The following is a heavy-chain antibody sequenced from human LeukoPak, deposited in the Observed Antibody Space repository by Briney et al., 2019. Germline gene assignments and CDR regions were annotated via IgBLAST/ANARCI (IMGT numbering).Heavy chain of an antibody. V-gene: IGHV1-2*02. Sequence: GASAKVSCKASGYTFTGYYMHWVRQAPGQGLEWMGWINPNSGGTNYAQKFQGRVTMARDTSISTAYMELSRLRSDDTAVYYCARGDSSGYYYFDYWGQGTLATVSS. CDR2: INPNSGGT. CDR3: ARGDSSGYYYFDY. J-gene: IGHJ4*02. CDR1: GYTFTGYY. D-gene: IGHD3-22*01.